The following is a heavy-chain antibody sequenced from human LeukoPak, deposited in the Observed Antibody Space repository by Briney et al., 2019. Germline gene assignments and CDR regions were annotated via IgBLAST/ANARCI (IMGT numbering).Heavy chain of an antibody. CDR2: IYYSGST. CDR1: GGSFSSGSYY. J-gene: IGHJ2*01. Sequence: SETLSLTCTVSGGSFSSGSYYWSWIRQPPGKGLEWIGYIYYSGSTNYNPSLKSRVTISVDTSKNQFSLKLSSVTAADTAVYYCARCPGSIAARRLRYFDLWGRGTLVTVSS. CDR3: ARCPGSIAARRLRYFDL. V-gene: IGHV4-61*01. D-gene: IGHD6-6*01.